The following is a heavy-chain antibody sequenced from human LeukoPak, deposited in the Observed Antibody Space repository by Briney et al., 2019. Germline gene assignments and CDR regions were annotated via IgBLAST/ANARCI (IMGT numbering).Heavy chain of an antibody. V-gene: IGHV1-24*01. CDR1: GYTLTELS. CDR2: FDPEDGET. CDR3: AAGLLWFGESNRYYYMDV. Sequence: ASVKVSCKVSGYTLTELSMHWVRQAPGKGLEWMGGFDPEDGETIYAQKFQGRVTMTEDTSTDTAYMELSSLRSEDTAVYYCAAGLLWFGESNRYYYMDVWGKGTTVTVSS. J-gene: IGHJ6*03. D-gene: IGHD3-10*01.